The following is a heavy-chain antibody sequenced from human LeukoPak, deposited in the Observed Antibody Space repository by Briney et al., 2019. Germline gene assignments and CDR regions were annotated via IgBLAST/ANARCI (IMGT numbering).Heavy chain of an antibody. J-gene: IGHJ4*02. CDR1: GFTFSSYA. V-gene: IGHV3-64*01. CDR2: ISSNGGST. CDR3: ARSRYDSGGYPHLHGPYYFDY. Sequence: GGSLRLSCAASGFTFSSYAMHWVRQAPGKGLEYVSAISSNGGSTYYANSVMGRFTISRDNSKNTLYLQMGSLRAEDMAVYYCARSRYDSGGYPHLHGPYYFDYWGQGTLVTVSS. D-gene: IGHD3-22*01.